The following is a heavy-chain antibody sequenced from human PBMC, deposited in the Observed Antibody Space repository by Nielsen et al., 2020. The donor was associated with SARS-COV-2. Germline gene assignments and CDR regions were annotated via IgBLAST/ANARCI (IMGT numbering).Heavy chain of an antibody. D-gene: IGHD3-3*01. V-gene: IGHV4-59*08. CDR3: ARTITIFGVVIGGSMDV. J-gene: IGHJ6*02. CDR2: IYYSGST. Sequence: GSLRLSCTVSGGSISSYYWSWIRQPPGKGLEWIGYIYYSGSTNYNPSLKSRVTISVDTSKNQFSLKLSSVTAADTAVYYCARTITIFGVVIGGSMDVWGQGTMVTVSS. CDR1: GGSISSYY.